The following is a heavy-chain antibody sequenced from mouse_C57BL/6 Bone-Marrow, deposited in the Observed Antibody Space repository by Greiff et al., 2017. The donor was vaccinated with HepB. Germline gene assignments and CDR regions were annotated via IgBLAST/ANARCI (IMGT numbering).Heavy chain of an antibody. CDR3: ARCVCHWYFDV. CDR2: INPSSGYT. V-gene: IGHV1-4*01. Sequence: VHLVESGAELARPGASVKMSCKASGYTFTSYTMHWVKQRPGQGLEWIGYINPSSGYTKYNQKFKDKAKLTADKSSSTAYMQLSSLTSEDSAVYYCARCVCHWYFDVWGTGTTVTVSS. J-gene: IGHJ1*03. CDR1: GYTFTSYT.